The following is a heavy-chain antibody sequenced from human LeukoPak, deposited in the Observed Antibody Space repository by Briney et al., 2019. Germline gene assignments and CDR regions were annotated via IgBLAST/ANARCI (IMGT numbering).Heavy chain of an antibody. Sequence: GGSLRLSCAASGFTFSSYSMNWVRQAPAKGLEWVANIKQDGSEKYYVDSVKGRFTISRDNAKNSLYLQMNSLRAEDTAVYYCARGNSLADYWGQGTLVTVSS. CDR2: IKQDGSEK. V-gene: IGHV3-7*01. D-gene: IGHD4-23*01. J-gene: IGHJ4*02. CDR1: GFTFSSYS. CDR3: ARGNSLADY.